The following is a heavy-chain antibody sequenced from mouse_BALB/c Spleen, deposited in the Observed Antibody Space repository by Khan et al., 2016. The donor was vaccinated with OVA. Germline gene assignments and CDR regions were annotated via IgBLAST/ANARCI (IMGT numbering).Heavy chain of an antibody. J-gene: IGHJ2*01. Sequence: QVQLKQSGPELVRPGESVKISCKGSGYTFTDYAMHWVKQSHAKSLEWIGVISIYYDNTNYNQKFEGKASMTVDKSSSTAYMELARLTSEDSAIYYSARGGRWVGRGGGNSDYWGQGTTLTVSS. CDR3: ARGGRWVGRGGGNSDY. CDR2: ISIYYDNT. CDR1: GYTFTDYA. V-gene: IGHV1S137*01. D-gene: IGHD1-1*01.